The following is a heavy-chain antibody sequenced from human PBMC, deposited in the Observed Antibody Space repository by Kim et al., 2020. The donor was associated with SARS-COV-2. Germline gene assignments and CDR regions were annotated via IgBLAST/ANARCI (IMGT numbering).Heavy chain of an antibody. CDR3: SATPRGRGPHDY. D-gene: IGHD3-10*01. Sequence: TEYAASVKGRFTVSRDFSRNSVHLQMNSLRPEDTAVYYCSATPRGRGPHDYWGHGTLVTVSS. V-gene: IGHV3-72*01. CDR2: T. J-gene: IGHJ4*01.